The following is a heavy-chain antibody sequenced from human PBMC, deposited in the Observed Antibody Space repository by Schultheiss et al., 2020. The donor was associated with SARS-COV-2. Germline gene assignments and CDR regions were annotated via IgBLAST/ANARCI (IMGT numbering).Heavy chain of an antibody. CDR2: MNPNSGNT. V-gene: IGHV1-18*01. CDR1: GYTFTSYG. D-gene: IGHD2-15*01. Sequence: ASVKVSCKASGYTFTSYGISWVRQAPGQGLEWMGWMNPNSGNTGYAQKFQGRVTMTTDTSTSTAYMELRSLRSDDTAVYYCAKAPCSGGSCYYLGFDYWGQGTLVTVSS. J-gene: IGHJ4*02. CDR3: AKAPCSGGSCYYLGFDY.